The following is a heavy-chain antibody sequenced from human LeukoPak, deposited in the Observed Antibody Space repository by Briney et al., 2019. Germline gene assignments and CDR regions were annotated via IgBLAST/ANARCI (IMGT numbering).Heavy chain of an antibody. Sequence: SQTLSLTCTVSGGSISSGGYYWSWIRQHPGKGLEWIGYIYYSGSTYYNASLKSRLTISVDTSKNQFSPKLSSVTAADTAVYYCARVSGSYYVVDYWGQGTLVTVSS. V-gene: IGHV4-31*03. J-gene: IGHJ4*02. CDR3: ARVSGSYYVVDY. CDR2: IYYSGST. CDR1: GGSISSGGYY. D-gene: IGHD1-26*01.